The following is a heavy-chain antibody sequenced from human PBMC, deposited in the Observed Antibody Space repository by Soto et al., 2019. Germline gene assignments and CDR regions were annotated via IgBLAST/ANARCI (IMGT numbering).Heavy chain of an antibody. D-gene: IGHD1-26*01. CDR3: AREGLVGATTDYYYYGMDV. CDR1: GYTFTSYA. Sequence: ASVKVSCKASGYTFTSYAMHWVRQAPGQRLEWMGWINAGNGNTKYSQKFQGRVTITRDKSASTAYMELSSLRSEDTAVYYCAREGLVGATTDYYYYGMDVWGQGTTVTVSS. V-gene: IGHV1-3*01. J-gene: IGHJ6*02. CDR2: INAGNGNT.